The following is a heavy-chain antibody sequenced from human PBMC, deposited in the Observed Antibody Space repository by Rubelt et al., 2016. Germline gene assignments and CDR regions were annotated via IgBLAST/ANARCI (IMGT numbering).Heavy chain of an antibody. Sequence: QVQLQESGPGLVKPSETLSLTCTVSGGSISSYYWSWIRQPPGKGLEWIGYIYYSGSPNYNPSLKSLVTISVDTSKNQFSLKMSAVTAADTAVYYCARGGSRDGYNGLYFWGQGTLVTVSS. V-gene: IGHV4-59*01. CDR3: ARGGSRDGYNGLYF. J-gene: IGHJ4*02. D-gene: IGHD5-24*01. CDR1: GGSISSYY. CDR2: IYYSGSP.